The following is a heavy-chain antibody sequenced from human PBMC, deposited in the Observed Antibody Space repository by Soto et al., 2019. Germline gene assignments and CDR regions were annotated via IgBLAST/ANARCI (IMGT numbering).Heavy chain of an antibody. V-gene: IGHV3-30-3*01. Sequence: VVSLRLSCAASGFTFSSYAMHWVRQAPGKGLEWVAVISYDGSNKYYADSVKGRFTISRDNSKNTLYLQMNSLRAEDTAVYYCARDGNNWNDYYSGMDVWGQGNTVTV. CDR1: GFTFSSYA. CDR2: ISYDGSNK. CDR3: ARDGNNWNDYYSGMDV. D-gene: IGHD1-20*01. J-gene: IGHJ6*02.